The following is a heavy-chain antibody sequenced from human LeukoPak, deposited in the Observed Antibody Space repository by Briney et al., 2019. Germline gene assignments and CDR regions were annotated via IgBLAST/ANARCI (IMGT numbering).Heavy chain of an antibody. CDR3: ASPAGGYSYGWFY. CDR1: GGTFSSYA. CDR2: IIPIFGTA. V-gene: IGHV1-69*05. Sequence: SVKVSCKASGGTFSSYAISWVRQAPGQGLEWMGGIIPIFGTANYAQKFQGRVTITTDESTSTAYMELSSLRSEDTAVYYCASPAGGYSYGWFYWGQGTLVTVSS. D-gene: IGHD5-18*01. J-gene: IGHJ4*02.